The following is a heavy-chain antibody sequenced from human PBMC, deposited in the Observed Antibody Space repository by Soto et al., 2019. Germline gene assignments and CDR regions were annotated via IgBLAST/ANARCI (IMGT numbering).Heavy chain of an antibody. D-gene: IGHD6-19*01. CDR2: IIPILGIA. CDR1: GGTFSSYT. V-gene: IGHV1-69*04. Sequence: SVKVSCKASGGTFSSYTISWVRQAPGQGLEWMGRIIPILGIANYAQKFQGRVTITADKSTSTAYMELSSLRSEDTAVYYCAREGSSSGWEQRKDAFDIWGQGTMVTVSS. J-gene: IGHJ3*02. CDR3: AREGSSSGWEQRKDAFDI.